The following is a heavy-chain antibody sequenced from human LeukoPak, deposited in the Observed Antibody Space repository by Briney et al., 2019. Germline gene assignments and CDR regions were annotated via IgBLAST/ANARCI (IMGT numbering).Heavy chain of an antibody. CDR3: AKSRGFYGSGSPPTFEY. CDR1: GFTFSSYW. Sequence: GGSLRLSCAASGFTFSSYWMSWVRQAPGKGLEWVANIKQDGSEKYYVDSVKGRFTISRDNAKNSLYLQMNGLRADDTAVYYCAKSRGFYGSGSPPTFEYWGQGTLVTVSS. CDR2: IKQDGSEK. D-gene: IGHD3-10*01. V-gene: IGHV3-7*01. J-gene: IGHJ4*02.